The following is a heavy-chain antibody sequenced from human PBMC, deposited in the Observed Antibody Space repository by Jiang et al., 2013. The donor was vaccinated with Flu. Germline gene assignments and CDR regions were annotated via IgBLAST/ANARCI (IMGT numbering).Heavy chain of an antibody. J-gene: IGHJ4*02. CDR3: ARMTYYYDSSGYIPSYFDY. D-gene: IGHD3-22*01. V-gene: IGHV4-59*13. CDR2: IYYSGST. CDR1: GGSISSYY. Sequence: GPGLVKPSETLSLTCTVSGGSISSYYWSWIRQPPGKGLEWIGYIYYSGSTNYNPSPKSRVTISVDTSKNQFSLKLSSVTAADTAVYYCARMTYYYDSSGYIPSYFDYWGQGPWSPSPQ.